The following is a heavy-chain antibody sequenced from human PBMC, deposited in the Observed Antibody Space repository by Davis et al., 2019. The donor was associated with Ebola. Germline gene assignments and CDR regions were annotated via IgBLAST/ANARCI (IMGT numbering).Heavy chain of an antibody. D-gene: IGHD2-2*01. V-gene: IGHV1-3*01. CDR3: ARRGGCSSTSCYFDY. J-gene: IGHJ4*02. CDR2: INAGNGNT. Sequence: AASVKVSCKASGYTFTSYAMHWARQAPGQRLERMGRINAGNGNTKYSQKFQGRVTITRDTSASTAYMELSSLRSEDTAVYYCARRGGCSSTSCYFDYWGQGTLVTVSS. CDR1: GYTFTSYA.